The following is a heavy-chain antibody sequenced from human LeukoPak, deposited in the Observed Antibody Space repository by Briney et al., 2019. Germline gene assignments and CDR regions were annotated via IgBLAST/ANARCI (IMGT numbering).Heavy chain of an antibody. CDR1: GGTFRTFA. Sequence: SVKVSCKASGGTFRTFATSWMRQAPGQGLQWMGGVVPIFGKSHYAQKFQGRVTITADESTSTAYMELSRLTSDDTAVYFCARESLAGTWPSDYWGQGTLVTVSS. CDR3: ARESLAGTWPSDY. D-gene: IGHD6-19*01. CDR2: VVPIFGKS. V-gene: IGHV1-69*01. J-gene: IGHJ4*02.